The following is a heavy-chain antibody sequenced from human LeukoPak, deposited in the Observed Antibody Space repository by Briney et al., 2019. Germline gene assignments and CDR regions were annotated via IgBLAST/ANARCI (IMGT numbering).Heavy chain of an antibody. V-gene: IGHV4-34*01. CDR3: ARGRLQLWLNRVVKNWFDP. CDR2: LNHSRST. CDR1: GGSFSGYY. D-gene: IGHD5-18*01. J-gene: IGHJ5*02. Sequence: SETLSFTSAVYGGSFSGYYWSWIRQPPGKGLGWTGELNHSRSTNYNPSLKSRVTISVDTSKNQFSLKLSSVTAADTAVYYCARGRLQLWLNRVVKNWFDPWGQGTLVTVSS.